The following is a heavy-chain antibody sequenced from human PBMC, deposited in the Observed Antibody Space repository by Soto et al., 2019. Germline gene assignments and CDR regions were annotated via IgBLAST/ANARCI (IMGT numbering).Heavy chain of an antibody. J-gene: IGHJ4*02. CDR3: ARGGHVVVVTAALDY. D-gene: IGHD2-21*02. Sequence: QVQLMQSGAEVKKPGPSVKVSCKASGDTFTEYYIHCVRQAPGQGLEWMGTVNPSGGHTTYAQHFLGRVTMTRDTATSTLYMELTSLTSEDTAVYYCARGGHVVVVTAALDYWGQGTLVTVSS. CDR1: GDTFTEYY. CDR2: VNPSGGHT. V-gene: IGHV1-46*01.